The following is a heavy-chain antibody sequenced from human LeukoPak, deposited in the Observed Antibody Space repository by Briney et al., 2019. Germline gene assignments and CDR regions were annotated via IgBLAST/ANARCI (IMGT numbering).Heavy chain of an antibody. D-gene: IGHD2/OR15-2a*01. V-gene: IGHV3-30*02. Sequence: GGSLRLSCAASGFPFSSYGMHWVRQAPGKALEWGAFIRHGGSKKYYADSVKGRFTISRDNYKNTLYLQMDSLRAEDTAVYYCAKEKLDFLTVYLPHHDYWGQGTLVTVSA. J-gene: IGHJ4*02. CDR1: GFPFSSYG. CDR3: AKEKLDFLTVYLPHHDY. CDR2: IRHGGSKK.